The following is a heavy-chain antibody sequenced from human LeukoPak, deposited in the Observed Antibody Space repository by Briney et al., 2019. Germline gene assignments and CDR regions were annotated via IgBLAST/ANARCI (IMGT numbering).Heavy chain of an antibody. CDR2: ISYDVSNK. CDR1: GFTFSSYG. CDR3: AKDSVWDYYFDY. J-gene: IGHJ4*02. V-gene: IGHV3-30*18. D-gene: IGHD1-26*01. Sequence: PGGSLRLSCAASGFTFSSYGMHWVRQAPGKGLEWVAVISYDVSNKYYADSVKGRFTISRDNSKNALYLQMNSLRAEDTAVYYCAKDSVWDYYFDYWGQGTLVTVSS.